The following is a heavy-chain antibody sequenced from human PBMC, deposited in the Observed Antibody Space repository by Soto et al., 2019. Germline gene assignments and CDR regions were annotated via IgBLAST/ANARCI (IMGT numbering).Heavy chain of an antibody. CDR2: IYYIGRT. CDR3: ANLMGAGGWFDP. V-gene: IGHV4-61*03. Sequence: QVQLQESGPGLVKPSETLSLTCTVSGGSVSSGSLYWGWVRQPPGKGLEWIGYIYYIGRTNYNPSLKSRVTMSVDTSKNHFSLRLTSMTTAGTAVYYCANLMGAGGWFDPWGQGTLVTVSS. J-gene: IGHJ5*02. D-gene: IGHD3-16*01. CDR1: GGSVSSGSLY.